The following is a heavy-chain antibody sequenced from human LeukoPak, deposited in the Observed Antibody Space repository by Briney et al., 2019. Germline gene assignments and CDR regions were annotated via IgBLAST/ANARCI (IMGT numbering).Heavy chain of an antibody. J-gene: IGHJ4*02. Sequence: GGSLRLSCAASGFTFSSYGMSWVRQAPGKGLEWVSAISGSGGSTYYADSVKGRFTISRDNSKNTLYLQMNSLRAEDTAVYYCARSPQYYYGSGSYYNAPYFDYWGQGTLVTVSS. CDR1: GFTFSSYG. V-gene: IGHV3-23*01. D-gene: IGHD3-10*01. CDR3: ARSPQYYYGSGSYYNAPYFDY. CDR2: ISGSGGST.